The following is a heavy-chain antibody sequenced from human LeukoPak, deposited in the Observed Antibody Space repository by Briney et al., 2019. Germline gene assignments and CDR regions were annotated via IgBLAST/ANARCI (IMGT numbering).Heavy chain of an antibody. V-gene: IGHV3-30*04. CDR1: GFTFSSYA. CDR2: ISYDGSNK. Sequence: GRSLRLSCAASGFTFSSYAMHWVRQAPGKGLEWVAVISYDGSNKYYADSVKGRFTISRDNAKNSLYLQMNSLRAEDTALYYCAKGYSKDYDYWGQGTLVTVSS. D-gene: IGHD1-1*01. CDR3: AKGYSKDYDY. J-gene: IGHJ4*02.